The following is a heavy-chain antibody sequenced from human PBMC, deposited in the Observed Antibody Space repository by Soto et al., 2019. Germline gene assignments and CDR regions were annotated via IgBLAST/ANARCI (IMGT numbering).Heavy chain of an antibody. CDR2: INHSGST. J-gene: IGHJ4*02. V-gene: IGHV4-34*01. Sequence: SETLSLTCAVYGGSFSGYYWSWIRQPPGKGLEWIGEINHSGSTNYNPSLKSRVTISVDTSKNQFSLKLSSVTAADTAVYYCARTGVRGVDRRWDYWGQGTLVTVSS. CDR3: ARTGVRGVDRRWDY. CDR1: GGSFSGYY. D-gene: IGHD3-10*01.